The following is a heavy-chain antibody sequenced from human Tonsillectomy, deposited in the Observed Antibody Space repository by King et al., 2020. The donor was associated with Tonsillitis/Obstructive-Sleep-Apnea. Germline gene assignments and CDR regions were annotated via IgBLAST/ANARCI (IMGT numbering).Heavy chain of an antibody. D-gene: IGHD5-12*01. CDR2: IGSSGNTM. CDR1: GITLSSYE. J-gene: IGHJ3*02. V-gene: IGHV3-48*03. Sequence: VQLVESGGGLVQPGGSLRLSCVASGITLSSYEMNWVRQAPGKGLEWISYIGSSGNTMYYADSMKGRFTVSRDNAKNSLYPQMNSLRAEDTAVYYCATIYWVLLRWPHASDIWGQGTMVTVSS. CDR3: ATIYWVLLRWPHASDI.